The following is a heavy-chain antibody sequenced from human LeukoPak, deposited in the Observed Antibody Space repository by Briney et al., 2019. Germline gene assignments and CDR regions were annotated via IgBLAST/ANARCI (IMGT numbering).Heavy chain of an antibody. D-gene: IGHD3-3*01. CDR1: GFTFSSYA. J-gene: IGHJ6*02. CDR2: ISYDGSNK. V-gene: IGHV3-30*04. Sequence: GGSLRLSCAASGFTFSSYAMHWVRQAPGKGLEWVAVISYDGSNKYYADSVKGRFTISRDNAKNSLYLQMNSLRAEDTAVYYCARDSRRPISKYYDFWSGYPYYYYYGMDVWGQGTTVTVSS. CDR3: ARDSRRPISKYYDFWSGYPYYYYYGMDV.